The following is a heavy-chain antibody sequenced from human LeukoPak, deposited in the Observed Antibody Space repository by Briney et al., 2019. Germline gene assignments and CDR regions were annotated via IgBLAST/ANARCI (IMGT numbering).Heavy chain of an antibody. V-gene: IGHV3-74*01. D-gene: IGHD3-10*01. Sequence: GGSLRLSCAASGFTFSNYWMHWVRQAPGKGLVWVSHINSDGSIITYADSVKGRFTISRDNAKKSLYLEMNSLRDEDTAVYYCAKVGYYGSYMDVWGKGTTVTISS. CDR1: GFTFSNYW. J-gene: IGHJ6*03. CDR3: AKVGYYGSYMDV. CDR2: INSDGSII.